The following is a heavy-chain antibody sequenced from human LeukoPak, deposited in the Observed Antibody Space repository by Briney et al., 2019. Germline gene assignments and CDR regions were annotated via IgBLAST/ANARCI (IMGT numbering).Heavy chain of an antibody. CDR1: GDRFTAYY. V-gene: IGHV1-2*02. D-gene: IGHD6-13*01. CDR3: AREYSSSLASWFDP. J-gene: IGHJ5*02. Sequence: ASVKVSCKASGDRFTAYYMHWVPQAPGHGLELMGWINPNSGGTKYAQKFQGRVTITRDTSISTAYMEVSRLTSDDSAIYYCAREYSSSLASWFDPWGQGTLVAVSS. CDR2: INPNSGGT.